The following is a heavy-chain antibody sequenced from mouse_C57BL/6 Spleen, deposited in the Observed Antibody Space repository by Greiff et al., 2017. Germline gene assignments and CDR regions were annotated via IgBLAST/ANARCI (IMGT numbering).Heavy chain of an antibody. D-gene: IGHD2-4*01. Sequence: EVQLVESGGGLVQPGGSMKLSCVASGFTFSNYWMNWVRQSPEKGLEWVAQIRLKSDNYATHYAESVKGRFTISRDDSKSSVYLQMNNLRAEDTGIYYCTVLGLRFLYAMDYWGQGTSVTVSS. V-gene: IGHV6-3*01. CDR3: TVLGLRFLYAMDY. J-gene: IGHJ4*01. CDR1: GFTFSNYW. CDR2: IRLKSDNYAT.